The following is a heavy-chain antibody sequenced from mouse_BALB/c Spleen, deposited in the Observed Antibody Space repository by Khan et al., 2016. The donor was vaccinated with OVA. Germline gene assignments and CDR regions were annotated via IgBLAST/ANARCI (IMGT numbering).Heavy chain of an antibody. Sequence: EVQLQESGPGLVKPSQSLSLTCTVTGYSITSGYGWNWIRQFPGNKLEWMGYISYSGSTNYNPSLKSRCSITRDTSKNQFFLQLNSVTTEDTATYYCARTARIKKYWGQGTTLTVSS. V-gene: IGHV3-2*02. CDR2: ISYSGST. CDR1: GYSITSGYG. CDR3: ARTARIKKY. D-gene: IGHD1-2*01. J-gene: IGHJ2*01.